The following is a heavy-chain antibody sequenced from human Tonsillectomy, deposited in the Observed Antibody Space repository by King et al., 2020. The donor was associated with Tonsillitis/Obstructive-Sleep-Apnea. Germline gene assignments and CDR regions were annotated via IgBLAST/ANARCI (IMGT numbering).Heavy chain of an antibody. Sequence: VQLQQWGAGLLKPSETLSLTCAVYGESFSGYYWSWIRQPPGRGLEWVGEINLIGSTTYNPSLKSRVTISVDTSKNQFSLKLSSVTAADTAVYYCAYAAADMDVWGKGTTVTVSS. V-gene: IGHV4-34*01. CDR1: GESFSGYY. CDR2: INLIGST. CDR3: AYAAADMDV. J-gene: IGHJ6*03. D-gene: IGHD6-13*01.